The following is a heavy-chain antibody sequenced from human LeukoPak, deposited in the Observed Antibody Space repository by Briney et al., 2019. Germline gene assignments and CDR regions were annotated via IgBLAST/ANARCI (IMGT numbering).Heavy chain of an antibody. Sequence: GGSLRLSCATSGFTFSDFHMNWVRQAPGKGLEWVAYISNTGSTIHYADSVEGRITISRDNAKNSLYLQLNSLRAEDTAVYYCASSWIADTSMVVCGQGTRVTVSS. V-gene: IGHV3-11*01. J-gene: IGHJ4*02. CDR1: GFTFSDFH. D-gene: IGHD5-18*01. CDR2: ISNTGSTI. CDR3: ASSWIADTSMVV.